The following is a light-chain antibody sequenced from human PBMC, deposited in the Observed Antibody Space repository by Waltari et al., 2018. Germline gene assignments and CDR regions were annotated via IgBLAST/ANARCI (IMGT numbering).Light chain of an antibody. CDR1: QSVLYSSDNKNY. V-gene: IGKV4-1*01. J-gene: IGKJ3*01. CDR2: WAS. CDR3: QQHYTTPFT. Sequence: DIVMTQSPDSPAVSLGERATINWKSSQSVLYSSDNKNYLAWYQQKPGQPPKLLFYWASTRESGVPDRFSGSGSGTDFTLTISSLQAEDVAVYYCQQHYTTPFTFGPGTTVDIK.